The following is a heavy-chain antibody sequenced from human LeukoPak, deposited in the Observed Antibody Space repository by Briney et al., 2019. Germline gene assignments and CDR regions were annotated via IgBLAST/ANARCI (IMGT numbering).Heavy chain of an antibody. CDR1: GFTFSSYS. J-gene: IGHJ5*02. D-gene: IGHD2-2*01. Sequence: PGGSLRLSCAASGFTFSSYSMNWVRQAPGKGLEWVSSISSSSSYIYYADSVKGRFTISRDNAKNSLYLQMNSLRAEDTAVYYCARDRCSSTSCHDSPNWFDPWGQGALVTVSS. CDR3: ARDRCSSTSCHDSPNWFDP. V-gene: IGHV3-21*01. CDR2: ISSSSSYI.